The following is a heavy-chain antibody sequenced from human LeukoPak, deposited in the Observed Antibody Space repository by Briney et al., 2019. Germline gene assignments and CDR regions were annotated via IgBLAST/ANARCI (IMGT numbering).Heavy chain of an antibody. CDR2: MSRSGSTT. V-gene: IGHV3-23*01. CDR3: AKIMANSLYDISSLFDH. D-gene: IGHD3-9*01. CDR1: GFTFSYYA. J-gene: IGHJ4*02. Sequence: GGSLRLSCAASGFTFSYYAMGRGREAAGKGREPASVMSRSGSTTYYVDSVKGRFTISRDNSKRAVYLQMNSLRPEDTAVYYCAKIMANSLYDISSLFDHWGQGILVTVSS.